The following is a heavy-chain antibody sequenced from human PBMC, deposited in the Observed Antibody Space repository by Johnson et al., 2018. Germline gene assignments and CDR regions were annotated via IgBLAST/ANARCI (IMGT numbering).Heavy chain of an antibody. CDR2: IWYDGSNK. CDR3: AKASGYCMDV. Sequence: QVQLVQSGGGVVQPGRSLRLSCAASGFTFSSYGMHWVRQAPGKGLEWVAVIWYDGSNKYYADSVKGRFTISRDNSKNTLYLQRNSLRAEDTAVYYCAKASGYCMDVGGEGTTVTVSS. CDR1: GFTFSSYG. J-gene: IGHJ6*03. V-gene: IGHV3-33*06.